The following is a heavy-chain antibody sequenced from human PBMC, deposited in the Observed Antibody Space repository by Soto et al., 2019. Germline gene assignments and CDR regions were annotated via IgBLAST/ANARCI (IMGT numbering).Heavy chain of an antibody. V-gene: IGHV1-69*13. CDR1: GGTFSSYA. J-gene: IGHJ6*02. CDR2: IIPIFGTA. CDR3: ARGITAGYYYYGMDV. Sequence: ASVKVSCKASGGTFSSYAISWVRQAPGQGLEWMGGIIPIFGTANYAQKFQGRVTITADESMSTAYMELSSPRSEDTAVYYCARGITAGYYYYGMDVWGQGTTVTVSS. D-gene: IGHD3-16*01.